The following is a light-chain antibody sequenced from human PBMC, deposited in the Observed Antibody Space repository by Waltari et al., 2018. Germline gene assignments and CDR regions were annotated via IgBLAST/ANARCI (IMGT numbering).Light chain of an antibody. J-gene: IGLJ2*01. CDR2: CKN. CDR1: SLRSYY. Sequence: SSELTQDPAVSVALGQTVRITCQGDSLRSYYASWYHKKPGQAPVLVIECKNNRASGIPYRFSVSSSGNTASLTITGAQAEDEADYYCNSRDSSGNHVVFGGGTKLTVL. V-gene: IGLV3-19*01. CDR3: NSRDSSGNHVV.